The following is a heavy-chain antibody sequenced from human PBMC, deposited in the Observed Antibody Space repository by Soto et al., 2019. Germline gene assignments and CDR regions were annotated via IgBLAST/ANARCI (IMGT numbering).Heavy chain of an antibody. CDR1: GYSFTDHY. CDR2: INPNTRAT. J-gene: IGHJ4*02. CDR3: VRDGAITMIGEIDS. D-gene: IGHD3-10*02. V-gene: IGHV1-2*02. Sequence: QVQLVQSGVEVKKPGASVKLSCKASGYSFTDHYIHWLRQAPGQGLEWMGWINPNTRATLYAQTFLGRVTMTTDMSISTAYMEVRSLRSDDTAHYYCVRDGAITMIGEIDSWGPGALLTVSS.